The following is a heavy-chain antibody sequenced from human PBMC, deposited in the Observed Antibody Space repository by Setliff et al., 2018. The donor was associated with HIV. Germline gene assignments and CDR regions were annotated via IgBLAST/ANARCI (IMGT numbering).Heavy chain of an antibody. CDR1: GFTFSTYW. J-gene: IGHJ4*02. V-gene: IGHV3-74*01. CDR2: INGEGSST. D-gene: IGHD3-3*01. CDR3: ARDLPSGFLDY. Sequence: PGGSLRLSCAASGFTFSTYWMHWVRQAPGKGLVWVSRINGEGSSTRYADSVKGRFTISRDSAKNTLYLHMNSLNGEDTAVYYCARDLPSGFLDYWGQGTLVTVSS.